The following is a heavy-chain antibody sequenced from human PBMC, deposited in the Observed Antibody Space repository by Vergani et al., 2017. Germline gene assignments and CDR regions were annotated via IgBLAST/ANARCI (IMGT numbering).Heavy chain of an antibody. V-gene: IGHV3-11*05. Sequence: VQLVESGGGLVKPGGSLRLSCAASGFTFSDYYMSWIRQAPGKGLEWVSYISSSSSYTNYADSVKGRFTISRDNAKNSLYLQMNSLRAEDTAVYYCARDRYCSSTSCYAYYYYGMDVWGQGTTVTVSS. CDR2: ISSSSSYT. CDR3: ARDRYCSSTSCYAYYYYGMDV. CDR1: GFTFSDYY. J-gene: IGHJ6*02. D-gene: IGHD2-2*01.